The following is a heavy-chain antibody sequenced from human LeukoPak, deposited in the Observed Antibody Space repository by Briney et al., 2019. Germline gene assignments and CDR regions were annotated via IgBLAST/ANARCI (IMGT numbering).Heavy chain of an antibody. CDR3: TRDALFGSGRTHLDF. CDR1: GFTFSSYA. CDR2: IKHDGSEA. D-gene: IGHD3-10*01. Sequence: GGSLRLSCAASGFTFSSYAMSWVRQAPGKGLQWVANIKHDGSEAHYVDSVKGRFTISRDNAKNSLSLQMNSLKVDDTGVYFCTRDALFGSGRTHLDFWSQGTLVSVSS. V-gene: IGHV3-7*04. J-gene: IGHJ4*02.